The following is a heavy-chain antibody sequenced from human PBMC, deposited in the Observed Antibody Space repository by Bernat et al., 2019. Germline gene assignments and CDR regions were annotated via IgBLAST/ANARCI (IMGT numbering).Heavy chain of an antibody. J-gene: IGHJ4*02. D-gene: IGHD6-19*01. CDR2: ITNSGGNT. Sequence: EVQLLESGGGLVRPGGSLRLSCVASGFTFSAYDMCWVRQAPGKGLEWVSAITNSGGNTYYADSVKGRFTISRDNSKNTLNLHMNSLRAEDTAVYYCAKGAPRTSGWYYFDHWGQGALVTVSS. V-gene: IGHV3-23*01. CDR3: AKGAPRTSGWYYFDH. CDR1: GFTFSAYD.